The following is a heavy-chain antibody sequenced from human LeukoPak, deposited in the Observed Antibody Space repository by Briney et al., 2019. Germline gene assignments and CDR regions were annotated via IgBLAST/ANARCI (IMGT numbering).Heavy chain of an antibody. J-gene: IGHJ4*02. V-gene: IGHV1-18*01. Sequence: ASEKVSCKASGYTFTSYGIDWVRQAPGQGLEWMGWISAYNGNTNYAQKLQGRVTMTTDTSTSTAYMELRSLRSDDTAVYYCARDGPDYGDYVNFDFWGQGTLVTVSS. CDR3: ARDGPDYGDYVNFDF. D-gene: IGHD4-17*01. CDR1: GYTFTSYG. CDR2: ISAYNGNT.